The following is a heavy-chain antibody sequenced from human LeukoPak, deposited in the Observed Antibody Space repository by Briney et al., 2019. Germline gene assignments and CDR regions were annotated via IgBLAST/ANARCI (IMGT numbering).Heavy chain of an antibody. CDR2: IPYDGSNK. D-gene: IGHD1-26*01. V-gene: IGHV3-30-3*02. J-gene: IGHJ3*02. Sequence: GGSLRLSCAASGFTFSSYAMHWVRQAPGKGLEWVAVIPYDGSNKYYADSVKGRFTISRDNSKNTLYLQMNSLRAEDTAVYYCAKLGIDAFDIWGQGTMVTVSS. CDR1: GFTFSSYA. CDR3: AKLGIDAFDI.